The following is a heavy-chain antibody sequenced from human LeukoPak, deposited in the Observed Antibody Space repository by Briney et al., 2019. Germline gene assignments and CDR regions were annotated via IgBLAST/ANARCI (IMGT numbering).Heavy chain of an antibody. CDR1: GSTFSSYA. V-gene: IGHV3-23*01. CDR3: YGDPTLSFDP. D-gene: IGHD4-17*01. J-gene: IGHJ5*02. CDR2: ISGSGEST. Sequence: GGSLRLSCAASGSTFSSYAMSWVRKAPGKGLEWVSRISGSGESTYYADSVKGRFTISRDNSKNTLYLQMSSLRAEDTAVYYSYGDPTLSFDPWGQGTLVTVSS.